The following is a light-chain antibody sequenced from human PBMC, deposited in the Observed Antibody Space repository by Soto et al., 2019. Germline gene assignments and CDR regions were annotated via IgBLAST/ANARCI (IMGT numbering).Light chain of an antibody. CDR2: DVS. CDR1: SSDVGGYNY. V-gene: IGLV2-14*01. Sequence: QSALTQPASVSGSPGQSITISCTGTSSDVGGYNYVSWYQQHPGKAPKLMIYDVSNRPSGVSNRFSGSKSGNTASLTISGLQAEDEADYYCSSYTSIRNWVFGGGTKVTVL. J-gene: IGLJ3*02. CDR3: SSYTSIRNWV.